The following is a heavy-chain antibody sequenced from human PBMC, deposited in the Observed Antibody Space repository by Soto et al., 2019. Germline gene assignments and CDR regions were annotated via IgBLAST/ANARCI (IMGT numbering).Heavy chain of an antibody. D-gene: IGHD3-9*01. CDR3: ARGLITISAPSYYGIDV. CDR2: ISGSGGST. V-gene: IGHV3-23*01. Sequence: PGGSLRLSCAASGFTFSSHAMSWVRQAPGKGLEWVSGISGSGGSTYNADSVKGRFTISRDNAKNSLYLQMNSLRDEDTAVYYCARGLITISAPSYYGIDVRGQGTTVTVSS. CDR1: GFTFSSHA. J-gene: IGHJ6*02.